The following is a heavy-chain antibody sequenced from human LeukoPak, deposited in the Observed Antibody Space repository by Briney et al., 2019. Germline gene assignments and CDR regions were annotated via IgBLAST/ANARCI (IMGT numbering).Heavy chain of an antibody. D-gene: IGHD3-10*01. CDR2: IKQDGSEK. J-gene: IGHJ4*02. V-gene: IGHV3-7*01. CDR1: GFTFSNYW. CDR3: ARGIREYYGSGSYSYYFDY. Sequence: GGSLRLSCAASGFTFSNYWMSWVRQAPGKGLEWVANIKQDGSEKYYVDSVKGRFTISRDNAKNSLYLQMNSLRAEDTAVYYCARGIREYYGSGSYSYYFDYWGQGTLVTVSS.